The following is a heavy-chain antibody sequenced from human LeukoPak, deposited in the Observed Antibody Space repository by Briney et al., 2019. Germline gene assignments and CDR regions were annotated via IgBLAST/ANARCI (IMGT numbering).Heavy chain of an antibody. CDR3: ARGGVYDSSGYPFGP. CDR1: GYTFTGYY. CDR2: INPNSGGT. J-gene: IGHJ5*02. D-gene: IGHD3-22*01. V-gene: IGHV1-2*02. Sequence: GASVKVSCKASGYTFTGYYMHWVRQAPGQGLEWMGWINPNSGGTNYAQKFQGRVTMTRDTSISTAYMELSRLRSDDTAVYYCARGGVYDSSGYPFGPWGQGTLVTVSS.